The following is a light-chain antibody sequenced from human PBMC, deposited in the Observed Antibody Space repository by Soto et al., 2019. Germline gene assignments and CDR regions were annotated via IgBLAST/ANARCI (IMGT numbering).Light chain of an antibody. V-gene: IGKV1-5*01. J-gene: IGKJ1*01. Sequence: DIQMTQSPSTLSASVGDRVTITCRASQSISSWLAWYQQKPGKVPKLLIHDASSLESGVPSRFSGSGSGTEFTLTISSLQPDDFATYYCQQYNSLWTFGQGTKVDIK. CDR3: QQYNSLWT. CDR1: QSISSW. CDR2: DAS.